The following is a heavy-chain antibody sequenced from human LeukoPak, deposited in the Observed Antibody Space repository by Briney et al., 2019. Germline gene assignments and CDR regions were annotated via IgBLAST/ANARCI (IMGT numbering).Heavy chain of an antibody. CDR2: IRYGESSE. D-gene: IGHD2-15*01. V-gene: IGHV3-30*02. CDR1: GFIFSSYG. CDR3: AKVAVVDSSYFYYMDV. Sequence: GGSLRLSCAASGFIFSSYGMHWVRQAPGKGLEWVAFIRYGESSEYYADSVKGRFTISRDNSKNTLFLQMNSLRAEDTAVYFCAKVAVVDSSYFYYMDVWGKGTTVTVSS. J-gene: IGHJ6*03.